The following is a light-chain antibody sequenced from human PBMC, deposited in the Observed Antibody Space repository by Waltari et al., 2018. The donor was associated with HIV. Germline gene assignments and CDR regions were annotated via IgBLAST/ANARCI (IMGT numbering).Light chain of an antibody. V-gene: IGLV2-14*03. CDR3: VSYTSTIPLGAV. J-gene: IGLJ7*01. CDR2: DVP. CDR1: RSDVGGYNY. Sequence: QSALTQPASVSGSPGQSITISCTGTRSDVGGYNYVSGYQQHPGKAPNPIIYDVPDRPSGVSNRFSGSKSGNTASLTISGLQAEDEADYYCVSYTSTIPLGAVFGGGTQLTVL.